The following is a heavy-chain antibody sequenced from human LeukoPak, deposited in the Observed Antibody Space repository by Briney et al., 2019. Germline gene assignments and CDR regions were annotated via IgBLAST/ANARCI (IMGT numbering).Heavy chain of an antibody. J-gene: IGHJ4*02. Sequence: SETLSLTCTVSGGSISSYYWSWIRQPPGKGLEWIGYIYYSGSTNYNPSLKSRVTISVDTSKNQFSLKLSSVTAADTAVYYCARATTVTAYYFDQWGQGTLVTVSS. CDR3: ARATTVTAYYFDQ. V-gene: IGHV4-59*08. D-gene: IGHD4-17*01. CDR2: IYYSGST. CDR1: GGSISSYY.